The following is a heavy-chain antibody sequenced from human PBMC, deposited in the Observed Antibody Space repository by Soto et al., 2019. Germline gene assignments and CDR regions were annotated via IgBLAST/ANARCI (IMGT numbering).Heavy chain of an antibody. D-gene: IGHD4-17*01. CDR1: GGTFSSYA. J-gene: IGHJ4*02. Sequence: GASVKVSCKASGGTFSSYAISWVRQAPGQGLEWMGGIIPIFGTANYAQKFQGRVTITAEESTSTAYMELSSLRSEDTAVYYCARGTGYGDYEFDYWGQGTLVTVSS. CDR2: IIPIFGTA. V-gene: IGHV1-69*13. CDR3: ARGTGYGDYEFDY.